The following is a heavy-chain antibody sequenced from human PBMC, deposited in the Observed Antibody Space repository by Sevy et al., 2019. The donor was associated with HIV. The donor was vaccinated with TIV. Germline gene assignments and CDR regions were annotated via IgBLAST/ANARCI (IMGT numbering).Heavy chain of an antibody. CDR3: ARAVQDIRFLEWLSISDYGMDV. D-gene: IGHD3-3*01. V-gene: IGHV3-7*01. J-gene: IGHJ6*02. Sequence: GGSLRLSCAASGFTFSSYWMSWVRQAPGKGLEWVANIKQDGSGKYYVDSVKGRFTISRDNAKNSLYLQMNSLRAEDTAVYYCARAVQDIRFLEWLSISDYGMDVWGQGTTVTVSS. CDR1: GFTFSSYW. CDR2: IKQDGSGK.